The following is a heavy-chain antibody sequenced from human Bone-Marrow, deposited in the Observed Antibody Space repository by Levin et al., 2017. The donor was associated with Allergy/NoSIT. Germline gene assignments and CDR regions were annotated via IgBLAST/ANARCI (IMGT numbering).Heavy chain of an antibody. CDR2: IKSKTAGETR. J-gene: IGHJ4*02. CDR1: GFTFSNAW. CDR3: AAGNGYCSGGSCYYRHPLDY. Sequence: GESLKISCEASGFTFSNAWMYWVRQAPGKGLEWVGRIKSKTAGETRDYAAPVKGRFTISRDDSKNTLYLQMNSLKTEDTAVYYCAAGNGYCSGGSCYYRHPLDYWGQGTLVTVSS. D-gene: IGHD2-15*01. V-gene: IGHV3-15*07.